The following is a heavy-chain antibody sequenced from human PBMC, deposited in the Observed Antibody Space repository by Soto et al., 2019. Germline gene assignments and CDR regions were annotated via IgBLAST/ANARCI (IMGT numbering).Heavy chain of an antibody. J-gene: IGHJ4*02. D-gene: IGHD3-10*01. CDR3: ARGLWFGELSFGY. V-gene: IGHV1-2*04. CDR2: INPNSGGT. CDR1: GYTFTGYY. Sequence: RASVTVSCKASGYTFTGYYMHWVRQAPGQGLEWMGWINPNSGGTNYAQKFQGWVTMTRDTSISTAYMELSRLRSDDTAVYYCARGLWFGELSFGYWGQGTLVTVSS.